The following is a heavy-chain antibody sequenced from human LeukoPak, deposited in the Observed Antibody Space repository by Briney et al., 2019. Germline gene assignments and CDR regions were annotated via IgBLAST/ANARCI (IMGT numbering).Heavy chain of an antibody. CDR1: GGSFSNYY. D-gene: IGHD1-7*01. CDR2: INDRGRT. J-gene: IGHJ6*03. V-gene: IGHV4-34*01. CDR3: ARRWNYGRNYYIDV. Sequence: SETLSLTCAVYGGSFSNYYWSWIRQRPGKGLEWIGEINDRGRTNYNPSLMSRVTVSVDTSKKQFSLRLTSVTATDTAVYYCARRWNYGRNYYIDVWGKGATVSVSS.